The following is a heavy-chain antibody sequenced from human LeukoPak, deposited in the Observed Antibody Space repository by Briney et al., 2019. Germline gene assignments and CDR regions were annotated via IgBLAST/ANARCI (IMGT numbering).Heavy chain of an antibody. D-gene: IGHD6-19*01. V-gene: IGHV3-49*03. CDR3: GSGSGWYSPDY. CDR2: SRSKAYGGTT. Sequence: GGSLRLSCTASGFTFGDYVMNWFRQAPGKGLEWVGFSRSKAYGGTTEYAASVKGRFTISRDDSKNIAYLQMNSLKTEDTAVYYCGSGSGWYSPDYWGQGTLVTVSS. CDR1: GFTFGDYV. J-gene: IGHJ4*02.